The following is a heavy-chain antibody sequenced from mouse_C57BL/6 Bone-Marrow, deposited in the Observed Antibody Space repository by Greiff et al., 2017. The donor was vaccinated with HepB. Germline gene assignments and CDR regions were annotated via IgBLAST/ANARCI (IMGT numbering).Heavy chain of an antibody. CDR3: AKGWLRDY. D-gene: IGHD2-2*01. J-gene: IGHJ2*01. CDR1: GFSFTSYG. V-gene: IGHV2-3*01. Sequence: VQLVESGPGLVAPSQRLSITCTVSGFSFTSYGVSWVRQPPGKGLEWLGVIWGDGSTNYHSALIARLSISKNNSKNQVFLKLNSLQTDDTATYYCAKGWLRDYWGQGTTLTVSS. CDR2: IWGDGST.